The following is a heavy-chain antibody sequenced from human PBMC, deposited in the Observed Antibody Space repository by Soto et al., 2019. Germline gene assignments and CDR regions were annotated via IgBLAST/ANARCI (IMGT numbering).Heavy chain of an antibody. CDR3: ATDVAYDDFEGRMEN. D-gene: IGHD3-3*01. CDR2: IKQDGTEK. Sequence: EVQLVESGGGLVQPGGSLRLSCAVSGFTFSNYWMTWVRQAPGKGLEWVANIKQDGTEKYYVDSERGRFTISRDNAKNSLYLHMNSLRVEDTAVYYCATDVAYDDFEGRMENWGQGTLFTVSS. V-gene: IGHV3-7*01. CDR1: GFTFSNYW. J-gene: IGHJ4*02.